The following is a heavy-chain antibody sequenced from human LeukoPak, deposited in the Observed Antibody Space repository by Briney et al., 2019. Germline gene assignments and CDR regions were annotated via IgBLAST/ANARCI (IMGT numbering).Heavy chain of an antibody. CDR2: IWSNSVWT. J-gene: IGHJ5*02. V-gene: IGHV3-23*01. D-gene: IGHD4/OR15-4a*01. CDR1: GFTFSTYA. CDR3: AKDGAA. Sequence: GGSLRLSCAASGFTFSTYAMSWVCQPPGKGLEWVSSIWSNSVWTHYADSVKGRFTISRDNSKNTLYLEMHSLRADDTAVYYCAKDGAAWGQGTLVTVST.